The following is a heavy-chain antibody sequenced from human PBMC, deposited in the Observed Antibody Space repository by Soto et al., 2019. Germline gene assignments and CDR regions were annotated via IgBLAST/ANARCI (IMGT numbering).Heavy chain of an antibody. CDR2: INHSGTT. V-gene: IGHV4-34*01. D-gene: IGHD3-9*01. Sequence: SETLSLTCAVYGGSLSSYYWSWIRQPPGKGLEWIGEINHSGTTNYNPSLKSRVTISVDTSKNQFSLNLSSVTAADTAVYYCARRRYFDWLSPFDYWGQGTLVTVSS. J-gene: IGHJ4*02. CDR3: ARRRYFDWLSPFDY. CDR1: GGSLSSYY.